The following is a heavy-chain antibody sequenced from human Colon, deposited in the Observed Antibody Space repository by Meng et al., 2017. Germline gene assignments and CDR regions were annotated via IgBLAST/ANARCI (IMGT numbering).Heavy chain of an antibody. J-gene: IGHJ4*02. CDR1: GGSVSSGSHY. CDR3: ARGYSSGEGYFDY. D-gene: IGHD6-19*01. Sequence: QGRLQEPGPRLVRPSETLSLTCTVSGGSVSSGSHYWNWIRQTPGKGLEWIGYMYFSGSTNYNPSLKSRVTMSVDTSKNQFSLKLSSVTAADTALYYCARGYSSGEGYFDYWGQGTLVTVSS. V-gene: IGHV4-61*01. CDR2: MYFSGST.